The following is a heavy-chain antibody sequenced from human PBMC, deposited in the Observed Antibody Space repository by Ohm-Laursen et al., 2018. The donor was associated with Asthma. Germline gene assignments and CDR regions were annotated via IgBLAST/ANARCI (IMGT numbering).Heavy chain of an antibody. V-gene: IGHV3-21*01. J-gene: IGHJ4*02. Sequence: SLRLSCAASGYTFSRYSIHWVRQFPGKGLEWVASISTASTFIYYADSVRGRFTTSRDNAKNSLYLQMNSLRAEDTAVYYCARDHRSSRGSYWGQGTLVTVSS. CDR1: GYTFSRYS. CDR2: ISTASTFI. D-gene: IGHD6-13*01. CDR3: ARDHRSSRGSY.